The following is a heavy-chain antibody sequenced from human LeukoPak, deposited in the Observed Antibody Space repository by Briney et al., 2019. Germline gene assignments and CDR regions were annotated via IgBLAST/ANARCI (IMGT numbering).Heavy chain of an antibody. V-gene: IGHV1-46*01. CDR3: ARALMRGGYSYGHD. J-gene: IGHJ4*02. CDR1: GGTFSSYA. CDR2: INPSGGST. Sequence: ASVKVSCKASGGTFSSYAISWVRQAPGQGLEWMGIINPSGGSTSYAQKFQGRVTMTRDTSTSTAYMELSSLRSEDTAVYYCARALMRGGYSYGHDWGQGTLVTVSS. D-gene: IGHD5-18*01.